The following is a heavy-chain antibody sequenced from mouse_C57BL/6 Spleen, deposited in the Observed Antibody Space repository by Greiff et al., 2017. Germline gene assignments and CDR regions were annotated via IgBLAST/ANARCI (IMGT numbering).Heavy chain of an antibody. Sequence: VQLQQSGPELVKPGASVKMSCKASGYTFTDYNMHWVKQSHGKSLEWIGYINPNNGGTSYNQKFKGKATLTVNKSSSTAYMELRSLTSEDSAVYYCARAGDYYDSSYRYAMDYWGQGTSVTVSS. CDR1: GYTFTDYN. D-gene: IGHD1-1*01. CDR3: ARAGDYYDSSYRYAMDY. V-gene: IGHV1-22*01. CDR2: INPNNGGT. J-gene: IGHJ4*01.